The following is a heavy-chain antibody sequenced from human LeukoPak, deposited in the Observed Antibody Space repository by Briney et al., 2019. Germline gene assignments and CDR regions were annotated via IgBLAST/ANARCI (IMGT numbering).Heavy chain of an antibody. CDR3: ARESSSVISHYFDY. CDR1: GFTFSSYA. D-gene: IGHD6-6*01. J-gene: IGHJ4*02. V-gene: IGHV3-30*01. Sequence: GGSLRLSCAASGFTFSSYAMHWVRQAPGKGLEWVAVISYDGSNKYYADSVKGRFTISRDNSKNTLYRQMNSLRAEDTAVYYCARESSSVISHYFDYWGQGTLVTVSS. CDR2: ISYDGSNK.